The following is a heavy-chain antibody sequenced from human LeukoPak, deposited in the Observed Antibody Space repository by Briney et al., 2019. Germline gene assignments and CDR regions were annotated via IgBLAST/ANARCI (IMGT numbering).Heavy chain of an antibody. V-gene: IGHV1-2*02. CDR1: GYTFTSYY. CDR2: INPNSGGT. Sequence: ASVKVSCKASGYTFTSYYMHWVRQAPGQGFEWMGWINPNSGGTNYAQKFQGRVTMTRDTSVSTAYMELSRLRSDDTAVYYCARAPRVWYYYMDVWGKGTTVTVSS. D-gene: IGHD6-13*01. CDR3: ARAPRVWYYYMDV. J-gene: IGHJ6*03.